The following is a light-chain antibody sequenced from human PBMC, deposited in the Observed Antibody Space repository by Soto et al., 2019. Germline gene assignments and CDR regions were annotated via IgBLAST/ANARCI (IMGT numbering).Light chain of an antibody. CDR3: ATWDGSLPGEV. Sequence: QSALTQTRSVSGSPGQSVTISCTGSSSDVGNYNYVSWYQQHPGRAPKVIIYDVTKRPAGVPDRFSGSKSGNTASLTISGLQTGDEADYYCATWDGSLPGEVFGGGTKLTVL. CDR1: SSDVGNYNY. J-gene: IGLJ2*01. V-gene: IGLV2-11*01. CDR2: DVT.